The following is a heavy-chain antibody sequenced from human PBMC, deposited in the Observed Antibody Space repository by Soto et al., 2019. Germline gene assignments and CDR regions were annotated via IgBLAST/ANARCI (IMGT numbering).Heavy chain of an antibody. Sequence: QVQLQESGPGLVKPSQTLSLTCTVSGGSISSGGYYWSWIRQHPGKGLEWIGYFYYSGSTYYNPSLKSRVTISVDTSKNQFSLKLSSVTAADTAVYYCARDFTDSSGPTLGMGVWGQGTTVTVSS. CDR1: GGSISSGGYY. V-gene: IGHV4-31*03. J-gene: IGHJ6*02. CDR3: ARDFTDSSGPTLGMGV. D-gene: IGHD6-19*01. CDR2: FYYSGST.